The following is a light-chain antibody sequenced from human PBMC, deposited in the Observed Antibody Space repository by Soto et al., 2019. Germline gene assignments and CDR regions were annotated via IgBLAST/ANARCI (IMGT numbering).Light chain of an antibody. CDR1: SRDVDSHY. CDR2: EGN. J-gene: IGLJ7*01. Sequence: QSVLTQPASVSGSPGQSITISCTGTSRDVDSHYVAWYQQHPNKAPKVLIYEGNNRPSGVSDRFSGSKSGNTASLTISGLQAEDEADYYCSSHTPNITLFGGGTQLTVL. CDR3: SSHTPNITL. V-gene: IGLV2-14*03.